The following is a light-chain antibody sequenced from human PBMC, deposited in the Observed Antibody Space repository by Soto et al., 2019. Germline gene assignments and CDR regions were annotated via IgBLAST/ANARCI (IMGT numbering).Light chain of an antibody. CDR2: YDD. CDR3: AAWDDSLNGYV. J-gene: IGLJ1*01. V-gene: IGLV1-36*01. CDR1: SSNIGSNY. Sequence: QSVLTQPPSVSAAPGQKVTISCSGSSSNIGSNYVSWYQQLPGKAPKLLIYYDDLLPSGVSDRFSGSKSGTSASLAISGLQSEDEADYYCAAWDDSLNGYVFGTGTKVTVL.